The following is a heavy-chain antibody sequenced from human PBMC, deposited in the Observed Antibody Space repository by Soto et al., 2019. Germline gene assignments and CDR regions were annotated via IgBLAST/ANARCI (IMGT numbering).Heavy chain of an antibody. D-gene: IGHD3-22*01. J-gene: IGHJ1*01. Sequence: ASVKVSCKASGYTFTSYAMHWVRQAPGQRLEWMGWINAGNGNTNYAQKIQGRVTMTTDTSTSTAYMELRSLRSDDTAVYYCARAVDYYDSSGYYTHEYFQHWGQGTLVTVSS. V-gene: IGHV1-3*01. CDR3: ARAVDYYDSSGYYTHEYFQH. CDR1: GYTFTSYA. CDR2: INAGNGNT.